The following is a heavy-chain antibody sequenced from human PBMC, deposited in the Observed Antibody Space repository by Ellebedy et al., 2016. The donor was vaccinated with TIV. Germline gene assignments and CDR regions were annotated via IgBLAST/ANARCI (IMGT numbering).Heavy chain of an antibody. CDR2: IIPIFGTA. CDR3: ARERISAFRGWYFDL. CDR1: GGTFSSYA. D-gene: IGHD2/OR15-2a*01. J-gene: IGHJ2*01. Sequence: SVKVSCXASGGTFSSYAISWVRQAPGQGLEWMGGIIPIFGTANYAQKFQGRVTITADKSTSTAYMELSSLRSEDTAVYYCARERISAFRGWYFDLWGRGTLVTVSS. V-gene: IGHV1-69*06.